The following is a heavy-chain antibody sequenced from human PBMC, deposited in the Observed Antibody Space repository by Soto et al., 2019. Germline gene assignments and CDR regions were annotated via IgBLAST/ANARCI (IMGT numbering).Heavy chain of an antibody. CDR2: IYSSGRT. J-gene: IGHJ5*02. CDR1: GGSINSDEFY. CDR3: ARMGLLLGELSRNWFDP. Sequence: QVQLQESGPGLVKPSQTLSLTCSLSGGSINSDEFYWTWIRQSPGKGLEWIGYIYSSGRTHYNPSLKSRINSSLDTSNNLLSLRLSSVTAADTAVYYCARMGLLLGELSRNWFDPWGRGTLVTVSS. D-gene: IGHD3-16*02. V-gene: IGHV4-31*03.